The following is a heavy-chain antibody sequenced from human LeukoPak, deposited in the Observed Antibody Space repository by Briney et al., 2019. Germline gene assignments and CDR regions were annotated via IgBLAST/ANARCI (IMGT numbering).Heavy chain of an antibody. J-gene: IGHJ6*03. CDR3: AKAGILLHYYYYYYMDV. CDR1: GFTFSSYG. Sequence: GGSLRLSCAASGFTFSSYGMSWVRQAPGKGLEWVSAISGSGGSTYYADSVKGRFTISRDNSKNTLYLQMNSLRAEDTAVYYCAKAGILLHYYYYYYMDVWGKGTTVTISS. V-gene: IGHV3-23*01. CDR2: ISGSGGST. D-gene: IGHD2-15*01.